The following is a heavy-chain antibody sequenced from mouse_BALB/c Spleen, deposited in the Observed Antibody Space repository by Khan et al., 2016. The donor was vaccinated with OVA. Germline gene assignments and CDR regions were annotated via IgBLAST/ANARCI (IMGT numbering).Heavy chain of an antibody. CDR2: ISYSGST. CDR3: ARDGSRYNYAMDY. J-gene: IGHJ4*01. CDR1: GYSITSDYA. D-gene: IGHD2-3*01. Sequence: EVKLQESGPGLVKPSQSLSLTCTVTGYSITSDYAWNWIRQFPGNKLEWMGYISYSGSTNYNPSLKSRISIKRATSKNQFFLQLNSVTTEDTATYYCARDGSRYNYAMDYWGQGTSVTVSS. V-gene: IGHV3-2*02.